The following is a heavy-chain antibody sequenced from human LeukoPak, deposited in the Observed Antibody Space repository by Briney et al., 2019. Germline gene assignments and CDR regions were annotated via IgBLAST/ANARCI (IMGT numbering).Heavy chain of an antibody. V-gene: IGHV3-33*01. D-gene: IGHD3-22*01. CDR1: GFTFNTYG. CDR3: ATSFGDYDTHS. Sequence: GGSLRLSCAASGFTFNTYGMHWVRQAPGKGLEWVAVIWSDGSQKYYADSVKGRFTISRDNSKNPLYLQMNSLRVEDTAVYYCATSFGDYDTHSWGQGTLVTVSS. J-gene: IGHJ4*02. CDR2: IWSDGSQK.